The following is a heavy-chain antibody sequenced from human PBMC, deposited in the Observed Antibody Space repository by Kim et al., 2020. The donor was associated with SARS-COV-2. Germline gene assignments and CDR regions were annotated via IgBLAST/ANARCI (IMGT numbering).Heavy chain of an antibody. CDR2: IYHSGST. V-gene: IGHV4-4*02. CDR1: GGSISSSNW. J-gene: IGHJ6*02. CDR3: ARDQRPMVRGAPFGNYYYYGMDV. D-gene: IGHD3-10*01. Sequence: SETLSLTCAVSGGSISSSNWWSWVRQPPGKGLEWIGEIYHSGSTNYNPSLKSRVTISVDKSKNQFSLKLSSVTAADTAVYYCARDQRPMVRGAPFGNYYYYGMDVWGQGTMVTVSS.